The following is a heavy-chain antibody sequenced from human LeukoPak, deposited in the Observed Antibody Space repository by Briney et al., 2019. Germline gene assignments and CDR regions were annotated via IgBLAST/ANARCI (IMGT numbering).Heavy chain of an antibody. Sequence: SETLSLTCTVSGGSISSYYWSWIRQPAGKGLEWIGRIYTSGSTNYNPSLKSRVTVSVDTSKNQFSLRLSSVTAADTAMYYCARRERFSGAFDLWGQGTMVTVSS. CDR2: IYTSGST. CDR1: GGSISSYY. D-gene: IGHD1-26*01. J-gene: IGHJ3*01. CDR3: ARRERFSGAFDL. V-gene: IGHV4-4*07.